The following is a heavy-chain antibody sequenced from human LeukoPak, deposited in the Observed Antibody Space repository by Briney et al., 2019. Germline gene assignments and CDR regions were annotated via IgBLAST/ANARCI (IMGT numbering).Heavy chain of an antibody. V-gene: IGHV3-48*01. Sequence: GGSLRLSCAASGFSFSSYSMNWVRQAPGKGLEWVSYISGSGNAKHYTDSVKGRFTISRDNAKNALYLLMNSLRAEDTAVYFCARDYLYAFDYWGQGTLVTVSS. CDR3: ARDYLYAFDY. CDR2: ISGSGNAK. D-gene: IGHD2-2*01. J-gene: IGHJ4*02. CDR1: GFSFSSYS.